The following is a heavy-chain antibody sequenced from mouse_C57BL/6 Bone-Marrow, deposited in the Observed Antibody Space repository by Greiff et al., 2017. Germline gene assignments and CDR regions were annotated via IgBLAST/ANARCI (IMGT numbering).Heavy chain of an antibody. Sequence: QVQLKQPGAELVKPGASVKLSCEASGYTFTSYWMHWVKQRPGQGLEWIGMIHPNSGSTNYNEKFKSKATLTVDKASSTAYMPLISLTSEDSEVYYCARDGYYPYWYFDVWGTGTTVTVSS. V-gene: IGHV1-64*01. J-gene: IGHJ1*03. CDR3: ARDGYYPYWYFDV. CDR1: GYTFTSYW. CDR2: IHPNSGST. D-gene: IGHD2-3*01.